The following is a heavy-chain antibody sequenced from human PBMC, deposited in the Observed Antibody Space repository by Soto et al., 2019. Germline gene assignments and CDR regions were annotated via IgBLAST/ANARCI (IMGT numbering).Heavy chain of an antibody. Sequence: GASVKVSCKASGYTFTSYDINWVRQATGQGLEWMGWMNPNSGNTGYAQKFQGRVTMTRNTSISTAYMELSSLRSEDTAVYYCARGPLRFLEWLVYYYYGMDVWGQGTTVTVSS. J-gene: IGHJ6*02. CDR2: MNPNSGNT. D-gene: IGHD3-3*01. CDR1: GYTFTSYD. V-gene: IGHV1-8*01. CDR3: ARGPLRFLEWLVYYYYGMDV.